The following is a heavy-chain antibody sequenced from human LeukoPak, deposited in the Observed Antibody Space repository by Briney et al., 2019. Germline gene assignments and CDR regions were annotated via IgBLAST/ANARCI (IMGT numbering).Heavy chain of an antibody. Sequence: ASVKVSCKASGGTFSSYAISWVRQAPGQGLEWMGGIIPIFGTANYAQKFQGRVTITADEPTSTAYMELSSLRSEDTAVYYCARVGDCWSGYPERNWFDPWGQGTLVTVSS. D-gene: IGHD3-3*01. CDR2: IIPIFGTA. CDR1: GGTFSSYA. V-gene: IGHV1-69*13. CDR3: ARVGDCWSGYPERNWFDP. J-gene: IGHJ5*02.